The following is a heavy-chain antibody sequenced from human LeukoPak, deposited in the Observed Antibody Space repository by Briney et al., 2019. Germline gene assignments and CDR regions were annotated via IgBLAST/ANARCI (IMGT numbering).Heavy chain of an antibody. J-gene: IGHJ4*02. V-gene: IGHV4-4*02. D-gene: IGHD1-20*01. CDR2: IYHSGST. CDR1: GGSISSSNW. Sequence: SETLSLTCAVSGGSISSSNWWSWVRQPPGKGLEWIGEIYHSGSTNYNPSLKSRVTISVDKSKNQFSLKLSSVTAADTAVYYCARSITGTDDDDDYWGQGTLATVSS. CDR3: ARSITGTDDDDDY.